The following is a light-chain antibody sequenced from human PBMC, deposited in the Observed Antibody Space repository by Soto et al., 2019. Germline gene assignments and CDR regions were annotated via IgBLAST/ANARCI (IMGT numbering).Light chain of an antibody. CDR3: SSYTSSNTPYV. Sequence: QSVLTQPASVSGSPGQSITISFTGSSSDVGAYNFVSWYQHHPGKAPKLILYEVTTRPSGVSSRFSGSKSGNTASLTISGLQADDEANYYCSSYTSSNTPYVFGTGTKVTVL. V-gene: IGLV2-14*01. CDR2: EVT. J-gene: IGLJ1*01. CDR1: SSDVGAYNF.